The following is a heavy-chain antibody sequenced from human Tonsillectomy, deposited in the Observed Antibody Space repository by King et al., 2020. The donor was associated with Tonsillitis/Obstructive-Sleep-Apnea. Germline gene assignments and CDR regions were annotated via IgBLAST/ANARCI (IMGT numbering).Heavy chain of an antibody. D-gene: IGHD2-15*01. CDR3: AGWPAGDDYYYMDV. J-gene: IGHJ6*03. V-gene: IGHV3-23*04. CDR1: GFTFTSYA. CDR2: ISDNGAGT. Sequence: EVQLVESGGYSVQPGGSLRLSCAASGFTFTSYAMTWVRQAPGKGLEWVSSISDNGAGTHYAHSVKGRFTISRDNSKNTLYLQMNSWRVDDTAVYFCAGWPAGDDYYYMDVWGKPTTVTVSS.